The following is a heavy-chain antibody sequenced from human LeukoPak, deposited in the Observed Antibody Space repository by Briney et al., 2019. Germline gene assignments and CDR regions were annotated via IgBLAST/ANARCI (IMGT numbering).Heavy chain of an antibody. CDR1: GGSFSGYY. D-gene: IGHD3-10*01. V-gene: IGHV4-34*01. Sequence: KPSETLSLTCAVHGGSFSGYYWSWIRQPPGKGLEWIGEINHSGSTNYNPSLKSRVTISVDASKNQFSLKLSSVTAADTAVYYCARSGPTFYGSGSYYNGGFDYWGQGTLVTVSS. CDR3: ARSGPTFYGSGSYYNGGFDY. J-gene: IGHJ4*02. CDR2: INHSGST.